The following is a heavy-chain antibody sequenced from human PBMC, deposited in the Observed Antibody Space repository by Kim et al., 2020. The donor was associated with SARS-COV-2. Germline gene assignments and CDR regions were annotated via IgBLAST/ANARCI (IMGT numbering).Heavy chain of an antibody. D-gene: IGHD4-4*01. J-gene: IGHJ6*02. CDR3: AKLMTTSTYSAMDV. Sequence: YADSVRGRFTISRDSSMNTLSLQMNSLRVDDTAVYYCAKLMTTSTYSAMDVWGQGTTVTVSS. V-gene: IGHV3-23*05.